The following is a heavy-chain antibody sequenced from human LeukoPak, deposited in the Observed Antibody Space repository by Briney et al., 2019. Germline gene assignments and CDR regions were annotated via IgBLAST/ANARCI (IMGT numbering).Heavy chain of an antibody. J-gene: IGHJ5*02. Sequence: GGSLRLSCAASGFTFSSYDMNWVRQAPGKGLEWVSYISSSGSTIYYADSVKGRFTISRDNAKNSLYLQMNSLRAEDTAVYYCARFYGSGSYYEGKGFDPWGQGTLVTVSS. CDR3: ARFYGSGSYYEGKGFDP. D-gene: IGHD3-10*01. CDR1: GFTFSSYD. CDR2: ISSSGSTI. V-gene: IGHV3-48*03.